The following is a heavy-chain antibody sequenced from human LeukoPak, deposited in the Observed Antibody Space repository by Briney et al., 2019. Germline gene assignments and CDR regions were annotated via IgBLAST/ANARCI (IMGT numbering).Heavy chain of an antibody. CDR2: INWNGGST. J-gene: IGHJ3*02. V-gene: IGHV3-20*04. CDR3: ARTQTPGVGANDAFDI. Sequence: VGSLRLSCAASGFTFDDYGMSWVRQAPGKGLEWVSGINWNGGSTGYADSVKGRFTISRDNAKNSLYLQMNSLRAEDTALYYCARTQTPGVGANDAFDIWGQGTMVTVSS. D-gene: IGHD1-26*01. CDR1: GFTFDDYG.